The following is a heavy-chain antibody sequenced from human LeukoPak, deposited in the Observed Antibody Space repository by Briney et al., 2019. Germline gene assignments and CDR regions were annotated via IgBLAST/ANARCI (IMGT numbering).Heavy chain of an antibody. CDR2: ISGSGGST. CDR3: AKGGYNYQYYFDY. V-gene: IGHV3-23*01. Sequence: PGGSLRLSCAASGFTFSNYAINWVRQAPGKGLEWVSAISGSGGSTYYADYVKGRFTISRDNSKNTLCLQMNSLRAEDMAVYYCAKGGYNYQYYFDYWGQGTLVTVSS. D-gene: IGHD5-18*01. J-gene: IGHJ4*02. CDR1: GFTFSNYA.